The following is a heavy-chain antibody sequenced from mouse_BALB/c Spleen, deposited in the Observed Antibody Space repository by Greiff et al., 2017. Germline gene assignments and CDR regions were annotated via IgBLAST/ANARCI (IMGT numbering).Heavy chain of an antibody. CDR3: ARIYYEYYFDY. J-gene: IGHJ2*01. CDR1: GFTFSDYY. D-gene: IGHD1-1*01. Sequence: EVMLVESGGGLVQPGGSLKLSCAASGFTFSDYYMYWVRQTPEKRLEWVATISDGGSYTYYPDSVKGRFTISRDNAKNNLYLQMSSLKSEDTAMYYCARIYYEYYFDYWGQGTTLTVSS. CDR2: ISDGGSYT. V-gene: IGHV5-4*02.